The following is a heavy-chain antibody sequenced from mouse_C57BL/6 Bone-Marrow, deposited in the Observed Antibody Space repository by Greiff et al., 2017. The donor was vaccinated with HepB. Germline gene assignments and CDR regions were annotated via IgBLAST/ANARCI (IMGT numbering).Heavy chain of an antibody. Sequence: QLQQPGAALPRPGTSVKLSCKASGYTFTSYWMHWVKQRPGQGLEWIGVIDPSDSYTNYNQKFKGKATLTVDTSSSTAYMQLSSLTSEDSAVYYCARFLGPIDYWGQGTTLTVSS. V-gene: IGHV1-59*01. CDR3: ARFLGPIDY. CDR1: GYTFTSYW. CDR2: IDPSDSYT. D-gene: IGHD4-1*01. J-gene: IGHJ2*01.